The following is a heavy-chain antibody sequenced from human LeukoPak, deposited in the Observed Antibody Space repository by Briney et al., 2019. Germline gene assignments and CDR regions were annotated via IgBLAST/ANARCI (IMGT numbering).Heavy chain of an antibody. J-gene: IGHJ6*02. CDR2: ISSSSSYI. CDR1: GFTFSSYS. V-gene: IGHV3-21*01. D-gene: IGHD2-15*01. CDR3: TRDEVIVVVVAATLGYYYYGMDV. Sequence: PGGSLRLSCAASGFTFSSYSMNWVRQAPGKGLEWVSSISSSSSYIYYADSVKGRFTISRDNAKNSLYLQMNSLRAEDTAVYYCTRDEVIVVVVAATLGYYYYGMDVWGQGNTGPVSS.